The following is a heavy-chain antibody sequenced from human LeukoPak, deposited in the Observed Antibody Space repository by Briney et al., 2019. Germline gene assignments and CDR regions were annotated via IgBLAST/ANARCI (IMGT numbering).Heavy chain of an antibody. CDR1: GFTFTSYA. D-gene: IGHD3-3*01. Sequence: GGSLRLSRAASGFTFTSYAISWVRQAPGKWLEWVSAISGSGDKTYYADSVKGRFTISRDNSKNTVYLQMNSLRAEDTAVYYCAKWGFLEWLLSMFDYWGQGTLVTVSS. CDR2: ISGSGDKT. J-gene: IGHJ4*02. V-gene: IGHV3-23*01. CDR3: AKWGFLEWLLSMFDY.